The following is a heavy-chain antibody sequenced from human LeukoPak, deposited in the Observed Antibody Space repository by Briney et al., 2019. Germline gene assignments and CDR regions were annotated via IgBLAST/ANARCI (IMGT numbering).Heavy chain of an antibody. J-gene: IGHJ4*02. CDR2: IYSGAGT. V-gene: IGHV3-53*01. Sequence: GGSLRLSCAVFGFTVSSNYMSWVRQAPGKGLEWVSVIYSGAGTHYADSVKGRFTISRDNSKNTLYLQMNSLRVEDTAVYYCARGSSGYSFDYWGQGTLVTVSS. D-gene: IGHD3-22*01. CDR3: ARGSSGYSFDY. CDR1: GFTVSSNY.